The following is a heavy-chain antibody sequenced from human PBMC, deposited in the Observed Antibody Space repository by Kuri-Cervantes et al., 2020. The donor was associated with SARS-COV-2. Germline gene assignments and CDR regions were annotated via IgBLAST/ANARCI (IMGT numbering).Heavy chain of an antibody. CDR2: IYYSGST. J-gene: IGHJ4*02. CDR3: ARDTRRLCSSTSCYYHRGYFDY. Sequence: SETLSLTCAVSGYSISSGYYWSWIRQPPGKGLEWIGYIYYSGSTNYNPSLKSRVTISVDTSKNQFSLKLSSVTAADTAVYYCARDTRRLCSSTSCYYHRGYFDYWGQGTLVTVSS. CDR1: GYSISSGYY. D-gene: IGHD2-2*01. V-gene: IGHV4-61*01.